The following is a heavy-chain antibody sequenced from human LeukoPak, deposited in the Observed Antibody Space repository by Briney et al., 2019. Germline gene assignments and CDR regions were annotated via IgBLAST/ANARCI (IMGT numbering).Heavy chain of an antibody. J-gene: IGHJ4*02. CDR3: ARDYNWDFDS. D-gene: IGHD1-1*01. V-gene: IGHV3-48*02. CDR2: ISSDSSAI. CDR1: GFTFSFFS. Sequence: QPGGSLRLSCAASGFTFSFFSLNWVRQAPGKGLEWFAYISSDSSAIHHADSVKGRFTISRDNAKSSLYLQMDSLRDEDTAVYFCARDYNWDFDSWGQGTLVTVSS.